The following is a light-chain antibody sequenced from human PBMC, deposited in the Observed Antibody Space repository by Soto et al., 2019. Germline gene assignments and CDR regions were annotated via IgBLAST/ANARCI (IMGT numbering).Light chain of an antibody. CDR1: SSDIGTYKY. CDR2: EVT. CDR3: SSYAASFLRV. J-gene: IGLJ1*01. V-gene: IGLV2-14*01. Sequence: QSALTQPASVSGSPGQSVTISCTGSSSDIGTYKYVSWYQHHPGKAPKLLIYEVTNRPSGVSDRFSGSKSGNTASLTISGLQADDEADYYYSSYAASFLRVFGSGTKVTVL.